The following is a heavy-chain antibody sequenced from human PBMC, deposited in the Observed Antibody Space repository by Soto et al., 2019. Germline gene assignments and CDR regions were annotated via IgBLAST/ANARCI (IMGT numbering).Heavy chain of an antibody. CDR2: IFSNDEK. V-gene: IGHV2-26*01. CDR3: ARARYNGNYSRTIWLDR. CDR1: GFALSNARMG. J-gene: IGHJ5*02. Sequence: SGPRRVNPTATLALTCTVSGFALSNARMGVSWIRQPPGKALEWLAHIFSNDEKSYSTSLKSRLTISKDTSKSQVVLTMTNMDPVDTATYYCARARYNGNYSRTIWLDRWGKGNLVTVGS. D-gene: IGHD1-7*01.